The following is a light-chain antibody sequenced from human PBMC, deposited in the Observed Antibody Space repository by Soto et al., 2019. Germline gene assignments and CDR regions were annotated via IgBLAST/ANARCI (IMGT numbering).Light chain of an antibody. CDR3: QQYNNLPQP. Sequence: QSAATLSVNKGERATLSCRASQSISSNLAWYQQKPGQAPRLLIYGASTRAAGIPARFSGSGSGTEFTLTISSLQSEDFAVYYCQQYNNLPQPFGQ. V-gene: IGKV3-15*01. CDR1: QSISSN. CDR2: GAS. J-gene: IGKJ1*01.